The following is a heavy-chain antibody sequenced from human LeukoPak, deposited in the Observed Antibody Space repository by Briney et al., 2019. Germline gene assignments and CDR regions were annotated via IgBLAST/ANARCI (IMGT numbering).Heavy chain of an antibody. CDR2: IYYSGST. J-gene: IGHJ2*01. CDR1: GGSISSYY. CDR3: ARSRTGGGYYYWYFDL. Sequence: SETLSLTCTVSGGSISSYYWSWIRQPPGKGLEWIGHIYYSGSTNYNPSLKSRVTISVDTSKNQFSLKLSSVTAADTAVYYCARSRTGGGYYYWYFDLWGRGTLVTVSS. V-gene: IGHV4-59*01. D-gene: IGHD3-22*01.